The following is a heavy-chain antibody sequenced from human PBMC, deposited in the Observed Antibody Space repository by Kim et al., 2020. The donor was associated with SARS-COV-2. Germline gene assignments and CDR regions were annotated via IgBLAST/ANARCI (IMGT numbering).Heavy chain of an antibody. Sequence: GGSLRLSCAASGFTFSSYGMHWVRQAPGKGLEWVAVISYDGSNKYYADSVKGRFTISRDNSKNTLYLQMNSLRAEDTAVYYCAKRITGDYGVCYWGQGTLVTVSS. CDR1: GFTFSSYG. CDR3: AKRITGDYGVCY. D-gene: IGHD4-17*01. CDR2: ISYDGSNK. V-gene: IGHV3-30*18. J-gene: IGHJ4*02.